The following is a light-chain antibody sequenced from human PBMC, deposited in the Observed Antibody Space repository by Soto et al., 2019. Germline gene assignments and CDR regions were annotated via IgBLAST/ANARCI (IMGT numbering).Light chain of an antibody. Sequence: EIVLTQSPGTLSLSPGERATLSCRASQSVTTTQLAWFQQKPGQAPRLLIYDASGRATGIPDRFSGSGSGTDFTLTISRLEPEDFAVYYCQQYCSSFLTFGQGTKLEIK. CDR1: QSVTTTQ. CDR3: QQYCSSFLT. CDR2: DAS. V-gene: IGKV3-20*01. J-gene: IGKJ2*01.